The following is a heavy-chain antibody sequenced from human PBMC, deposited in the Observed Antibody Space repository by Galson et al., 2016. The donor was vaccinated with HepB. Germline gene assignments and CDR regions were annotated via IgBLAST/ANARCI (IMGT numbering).Heavy chain of an antibody. J-gene: IGHJ4*02. V-gene: IGHV3-30*03. CDR1: GFSFSDYA. Sequence: SLRLSCAASGFSFSDYAVHWVRQAPGKGLEWVAAISYDGRNKYYSDYVKGRFTLSRDNAKSTMSLQMNSLRPEDSGLYYCASLFDEDDYWGQGTLVTVSS. CDR3: ASLFDEDDY. CDR2: ISYDGRNK.